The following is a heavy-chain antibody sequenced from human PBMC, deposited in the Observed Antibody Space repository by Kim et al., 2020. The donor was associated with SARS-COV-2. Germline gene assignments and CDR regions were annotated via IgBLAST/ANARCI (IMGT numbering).Heavy chain of an antibody. Sequence: ISYADAVKGRLTIARDNAKNSLYLQMNSLRAEDTAVYYCARAYGGKPIDYWGQGTLVTVSS. CDR2: I. D-gene: IGHD4-17*01. CDR3: ARAYGGKPIDY. J-gene: IGHJ4*02. V-gene: IGHV3-21*01.